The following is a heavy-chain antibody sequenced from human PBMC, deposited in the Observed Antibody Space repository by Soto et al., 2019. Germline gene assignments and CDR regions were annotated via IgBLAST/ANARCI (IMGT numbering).Heavy chain of an antibody. D-gene: IGHD5-18*01. CDR1: GGTFSSYA. CDR3: ASVDTAMVYYYGMDV. J-gene: IGHJ6*02. CDR2: IIPIFGTA. V-gene: IGHV1-69*13. Sequence: GASVKVSCKASGGTFSSYAISWVRQAPGQGLEWMGGIIPIFGTANYAQKFQGRVTITADESTSTAYMELSSLRSEDTAVYYCASVDTAMVYYYGMDVWGQGTTVTRLL.